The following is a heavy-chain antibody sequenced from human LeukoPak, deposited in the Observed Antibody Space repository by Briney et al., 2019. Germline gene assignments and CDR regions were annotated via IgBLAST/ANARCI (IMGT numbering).Heavy chain of an antibody. CDR3: ARRAGAYSHPYDY. CDR2: IYSDNP. D-gene: IGHD4/OR15-4a*01. CDR1: GFTVSSNS. V-gene: IGHV3-53*01. J-gene: IGHJ4*02. Sequence: GGSLRLSCTVSGFTVSSNSMSWVRQAPGKGLEWVSFIYSDNPHYSDSVKGRFTISRDNSKNTLYLQMNSLRAEDTAVYYCARRAGAYSHPYDYWGQGTLVTVSS.